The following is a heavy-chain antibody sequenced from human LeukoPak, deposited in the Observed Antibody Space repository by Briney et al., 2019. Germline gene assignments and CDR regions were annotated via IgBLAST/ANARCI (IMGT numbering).Heavy chain of an antibody. Sequence: GGSLRLSCAASGFTFDDYGMSWVRQGPGKGLEWVSGINWNGATTNYADSVKGRFTISRDNAKNSLYLQMNSLRAEDTALYHCARANARTYGSGSYYNWFDPWGQGTLVTVSS. CDR3: ARANARTYGSGSYYNWFDP. D-gene: IGHD3-10*01. J-gene: IGHJ5*02. CDR2: INWNGATT. V-gene: IGHV3-20*01. CDR1: GFTFDDYG.